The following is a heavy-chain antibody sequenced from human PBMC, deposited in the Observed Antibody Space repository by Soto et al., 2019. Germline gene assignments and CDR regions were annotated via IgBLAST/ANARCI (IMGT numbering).Heavy chain of an antibody. D-gene: IGHD3-16*01. V-gene: IGHV1-2*04. Sequence: ASVKVSCKASGYTFTGYYMHWVRQAPGQGLEWMGWINPNSGGTNYAQKFQGWVTMTRDTSISTAYMELSRLRSDDTAAYYCARESQSYVLFWAFDIWGQGTMVTVSS. CDR1: GYTFTGYY. CDR3: ARESQSYVLFWAFDI. CDR2: INPNSGGT. J-gene: IGHJ3*02.